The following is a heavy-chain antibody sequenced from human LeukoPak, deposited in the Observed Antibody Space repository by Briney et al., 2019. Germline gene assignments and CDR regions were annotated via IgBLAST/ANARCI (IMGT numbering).Heavy chain of an antibody. CDR1: GFTFSSYA. V-gene: IGHV3-23*01. Sequence: PGGSLRLSCAASGFTFSSYAMSWVRQAPGKGLEWASAISGSGGSTYYADSVKGRFTISRDNSQNTLYLQMDNLRPEDAAVYYCANSAGADSEGGDYFDLWGQGTLVAVSS. J-gene: IGHJ4*02. CDR3: ANSAGADSEGGDYFDL. D-gene: IGHD1-26*01. CDR2: ISGSGGST.